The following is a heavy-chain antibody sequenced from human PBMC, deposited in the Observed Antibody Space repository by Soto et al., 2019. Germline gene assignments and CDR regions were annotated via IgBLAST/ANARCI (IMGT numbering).Heavy chain of an antibody. CDR1: GGSFSGYY. V-gene: IGHV4-34*01. CDR2: INHSGST. CDR3: ARLCPPLRGSSWLDY. Sequence: SETLSLTCAVYGGSFSGYYWSWIRQPPGKGLEWIGEINHSGSTNCNPSLKSRVTISVDTSKNQFSLKLSSVTAADTAVYYCARLCPPLRGSSWLDYWGQGTLVTVSS. D-gene: IGHD6-13*01. J-gene: IGHJ4*02.